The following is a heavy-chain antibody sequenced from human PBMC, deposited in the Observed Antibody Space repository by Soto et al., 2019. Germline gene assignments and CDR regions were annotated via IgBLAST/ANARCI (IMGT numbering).Heavy chain of an antibody. Sequence: QVQVQESGPGLVKPSETLSLTCSVSGGSMSKFYWSWIRKTAGKGLEWMGRVYATGTSDYNPSLRSRIASTFDISKKTFSLRLRSVTAADTGVYYCVRDGSKTLRDCFDPWGQGILVTVSS. V-gene: IGHV4-4*07. J-gene: IGHJ5*02. CDR1: GGSMSKFY. CDR2: VYATGTS. D-gene: IGHD4-17*01. CDR3: VRDGSKTLRDCFDP.